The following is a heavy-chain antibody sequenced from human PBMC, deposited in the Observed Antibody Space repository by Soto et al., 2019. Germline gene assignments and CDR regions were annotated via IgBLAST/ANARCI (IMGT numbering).Heavy chain of an antibody. CDR2: IIPIYDVA. J-gene: IGHJ6*03. V-gene: IGHV1-69*08. CDR1: GGTFSTYT. Sequence: QVQLEQSGAEVKKPGSSVKVSCKASGGTFSTYTFSWVRQAPGQGLEWMGRIIPIYDVAQYAQRFQGRVTITADKSTSTAYMELSSLRSEDTAVYYCAREISTSDDCNNGLCHEIYYMGVWGRGTTVTVSS. D-gene: IGHD2-8*01. CDR3: AREISTSDDCNNGLCHEIYYMGV.